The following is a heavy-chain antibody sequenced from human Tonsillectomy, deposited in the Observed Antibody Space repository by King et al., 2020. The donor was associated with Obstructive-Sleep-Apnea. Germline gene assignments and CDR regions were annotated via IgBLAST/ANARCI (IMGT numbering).Heavy chain of an antibody. CDR1: GFTFDDYA. Sequence: VQLVESGGGLLQPGRSLRLSCAASGFTFDDYAMHWGRQAPGKGLAGGSCIIWNSGSIGYADSVKGRFTISRDNAKNSLYLQMNSLRAEDTALYSCAKGYSGYDSYFDYWGQGTLVTVSS. J-gene: IGHJ4*02. V-gene: IGHV3-9*01. CDR2: IIWNSGSI. CDR3: AKGYSGYDSYFDY. D-gene: IGHD5-12*01.